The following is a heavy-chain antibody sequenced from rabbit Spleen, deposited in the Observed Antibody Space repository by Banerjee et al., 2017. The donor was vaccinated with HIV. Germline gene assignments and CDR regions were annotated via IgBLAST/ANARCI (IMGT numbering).Heavy chain of an antibody. D-gene: IGHD1-1*01. V-gene: IGHV1S7*01. J-gene: IGHJ4*01. CDR3: VRGASGSGYYSL. Sequence: QLVESGGGLVQPGGSLKLSCKASGFDFSTYSMSWVRQAPGKGLEWIGYIDLLFGTTYYANWVNGRLTISSHNAQNTLYLQLHSLTAADTATYFCVRGASGSGYYSLWGPGTLVTVS. CDR1: GFDFSTYS. CDR2: IDLLFGTT.